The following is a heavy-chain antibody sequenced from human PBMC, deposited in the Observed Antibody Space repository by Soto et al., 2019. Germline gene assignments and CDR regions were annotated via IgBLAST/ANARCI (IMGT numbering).Heavy chain of an antibody. CDR1: GGSISSYY. CDR3: ASVGTRVRGVIIELDASDI. D-gene: IGHD3-10*02. Sequence: SETLSLTCTVSGGSISSYYWSWIRQPPGKGLEWIGYIYYSGSTNYNPSLKSRVTISVDTSKNQFSLKLSSVTAADTAVYYCASVGTRVRGVIIELDASDIWGQGTMVTVSS. J-gene: IGHJ3*02. V-gene: IGHV4-59*01. CDR2: IYYSGST.